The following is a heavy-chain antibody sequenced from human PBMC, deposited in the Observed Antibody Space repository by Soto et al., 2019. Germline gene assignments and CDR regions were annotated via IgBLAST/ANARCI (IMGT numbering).Heavy chain of an antibody. J-gene: IGHJ4*02. CDR3: AKNMNPSSSWPLPVDY. D-gene: IGHD6-13*01. Sequence: GGSLRLSCAASGFTFSSYGMHWVRQAPGKGLEWVAVISYDGSNKYYVDSVKGRFTISRDNSKNTLYLQMNSLRAEDTAVYYCAKNMNPSSSWPLPVDYWGQGTLVTVSS. V-gene: IGHV3-30*18. CDR1: GFTFSSYG. CDR2: ISYDGSNK.